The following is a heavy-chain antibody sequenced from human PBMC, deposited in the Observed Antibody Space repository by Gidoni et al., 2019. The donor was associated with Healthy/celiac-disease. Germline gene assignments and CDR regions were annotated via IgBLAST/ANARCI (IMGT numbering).Heavy chain of an antibody. J-gene: IGHJ4*02. V-gene: IGHV3-23*01. CDR3: AKVPSYCSGGSCYSVVSWYFDY. D-gene: IGHD2-15*01. CDR2: ISGSGGST. Sequence: EVQLLESGGGLVQPGGSLRPSCEAPGYTFSRDAMRGVRQSPGKGLGWVSAISGSGGSTYYPDSVKGRFTISRDNPKNTLYLQMNSLRAEHTAVYYCAKVPSYCSGGSCYSVVSWYFDYLGQGTLVTVSS. CDR1: GYTFSRDA.